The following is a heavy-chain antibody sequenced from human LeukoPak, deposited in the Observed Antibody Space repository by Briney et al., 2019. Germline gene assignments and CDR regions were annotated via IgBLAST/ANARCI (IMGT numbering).Heavy chain of an antibody. Sequence: PGGSLRLSCAASGFTFSSYSMNWVRQAPGKGLEWVSSISSSSSYIYYADSVKGRFTISRDNAKNSLYLQMNSLRAEDTAVYYCARDRLYYDILTGYGRDAFDIWGQGTMVTVSS. V-gene: IGHV3-21*01. CDR3: ARDRLYYDILTGYGRDAFDI. D-gene: IGHD3-9*01. CDR1: GFTFSSYS. CDR2: ISSSSSYI. J-gene: IGHJ3*02.